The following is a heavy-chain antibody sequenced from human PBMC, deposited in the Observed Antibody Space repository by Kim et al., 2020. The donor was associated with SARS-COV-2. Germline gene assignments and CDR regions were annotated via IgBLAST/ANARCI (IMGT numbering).Heavy chain of an antibody. Sequence: SIKYSADAVKGPVSISRDNSKNTLYLQMNSLKPEETAVYYCAKTGRGFDYWGQGTLVTVSS. CDR3: AKTGRGFDY. J-gene: IGHJ4*02. D-gene: IGHD1-26*01. CDR2: SIK. V-gene: IGHV3-30*02.